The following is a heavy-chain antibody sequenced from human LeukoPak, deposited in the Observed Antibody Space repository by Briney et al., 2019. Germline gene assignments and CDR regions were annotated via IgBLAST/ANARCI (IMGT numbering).Heavy chain of an antibody. CDR2: ISYDGSNK. Sequence: GGSLRLSCAASGFTFSSYGMHWVRQAPGKGLEWVAVISYDGSNKYYADSVKGRFTISRDNSKNTLYLQMNSQRAEDTAVYYCAKDSRGYSYGNSIDYWGQGTLVTVSS. CDR1: GFTFSSYG. CDR3: AKDSRGYSYGNSIDY. V-gene: IGHV3-30*18. D-gene: IGHD5-18*01. J-gene: IGHJ4*02.